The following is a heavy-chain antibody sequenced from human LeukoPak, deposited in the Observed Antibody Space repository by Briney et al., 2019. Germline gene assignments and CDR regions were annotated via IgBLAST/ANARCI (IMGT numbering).Heavy chain of an antibody. J-gene: IGHJ4*02. V-gene: IGHV4-59*08. CDR2: IYYSGTT. CDR1: GGSMSSYY. Sequence: SETLSLTCTVSGGSMSSYYWSWIRQPPGKGLEWVGYIYYSGTTSYNPSLKSRVTISVDTSKNQFSLKLSSVTAADTAVYYCARYVIETSFDYWGQGTLVTVSS. CDR3: ARYVIETSFDY. D-gene: IGHD3-22*01.